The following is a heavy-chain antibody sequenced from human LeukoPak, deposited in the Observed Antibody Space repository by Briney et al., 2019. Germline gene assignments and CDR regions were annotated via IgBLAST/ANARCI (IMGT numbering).Heavy chain of an antibody. D-gene: IGHD4-17*01. J-gene: IGHJ6*03. CDR3: ARGALNGDPLYYYYYMDV. CDR1: GGTFSSYA. Sequence: ASVKVSCKASGGTFSSYAISWVRQAPGQGLEWMGGIIPIFGTANYAQKFQGRVTITTDESTSTAYMELSSLRSEDTAVYYCARGALNGDPLYYYYYMDVWGKGTTVTVSS. CDR2: IIPIFGTA. V-gene: IGHV1-69*05.